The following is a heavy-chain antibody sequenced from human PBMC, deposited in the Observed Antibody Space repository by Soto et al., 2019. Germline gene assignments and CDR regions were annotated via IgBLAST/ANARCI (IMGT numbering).Heavy chain of an antibody. CDR2: ISSSGSTI. Sequence: GGSLRLSCAASGFTFSDYYMSWIRQAPGKGLEWVSYISSSGSTIYYADSVKGRFTISRDNAKNSLYLQMNSLRAEDTAVYYCARRIYAPLGAYNWFDPWGQGTLVTVSS. D-gene: IGHD2-15*01. CDR3: ARRIYAPLGAYNWFDP. J-gene: IGHJ5*02. V-gene: IGHV3-11*01. CDR1: GFTFSDYY.